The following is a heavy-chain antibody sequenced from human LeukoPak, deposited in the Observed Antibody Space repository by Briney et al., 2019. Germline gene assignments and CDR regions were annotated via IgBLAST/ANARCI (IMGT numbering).Heavy chain of an antibody. CDR1: GYTFTGYY. V-gene: IGHV1-2*02. J-gene: IGHJ4*02. Sequence: ASVKASCKASGYTFTGYYMHWVRQAPGQGLEWMGWINPNSGGTNYAQKFQGRVTMTRDTSISTAYMELSRLRSDDTAVYYCARDLTTVTTRPGGYWGQGTLVTVSS. CDR3: ARDLTTVTTRPGGY. CDR2: INPNSGGT. D-gene: IGHD4-11*01.